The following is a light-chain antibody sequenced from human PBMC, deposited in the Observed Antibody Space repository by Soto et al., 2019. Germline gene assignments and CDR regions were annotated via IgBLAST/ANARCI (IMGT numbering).Light chain of an antibody. J-gene: IGKJ3*01. V-gene: IGKV1-27*01. CDR1: QGIRNY. CDR2: AAS. CDR3: RKYDSAPFT. Sequence: DIQMTQYPSSLSASVGDRVTITCRASQGIRNYLAWYQQKPGKVPKLLISAASTLRSGVPSRFSGSGSGTDFTLTVSGLQPEDVATYYCRKYDSAPFTFGPG.